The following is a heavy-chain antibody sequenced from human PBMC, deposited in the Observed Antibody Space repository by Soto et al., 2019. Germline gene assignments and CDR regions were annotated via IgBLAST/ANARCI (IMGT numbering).Heavy chain of an antibody. CDR2: IKSKTDGGTT. V-gene: IGHV3-15*07. CDR1: GFTFSNAR. D-gene: IGHD3-22*01. J-gene: IGHJ4*01. Sequence: GSLRLSYAPPGFTFSNARINWFHQATRKGLEWVGRIKSKTDGGTTDYAEPVKGRFAISRDDSNNMVYLQMNSLKIEDTAVYYCTTDSYSTIIIVRFDYWGHGTLVTVS. CDR3: TTDSYSTIIIVRFDY.